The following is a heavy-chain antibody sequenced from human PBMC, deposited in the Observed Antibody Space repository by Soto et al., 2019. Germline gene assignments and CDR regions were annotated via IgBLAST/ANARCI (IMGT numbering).Heavy chain of an antibody. Sequence: QVQLVESGGGVVQPGRSLRLSCAASGFTFSSYAMHWVRQAPGKGLEWVAAISYDGSNKYYADSVKGRFIISRDNSKNTLYLQMNSLRAEDTDVYYCARDRLRYNWNDFPYYYYGMDVWGQGTTVTVSS. D-gene: IGHD1-1*01. CDR1: GFTFSSYA. CDR3: ARDRLRYNWNDFPYYYYGMDV. J-gene: IGHJ6*02. CDR2: ISYDGSNK. V-gene: IGHV3-30-3*01.